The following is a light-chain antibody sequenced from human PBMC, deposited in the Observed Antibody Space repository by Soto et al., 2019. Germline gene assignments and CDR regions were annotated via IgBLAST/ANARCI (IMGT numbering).Light chain of an antibody. CDR3: QQTYSTPLT. CDR2: AAS. CDR1: QSIVNY. J-gene: IGKJ4*01. Sequence: DIQMTQSPSSLSASVGDRVTVTCRASQSIVNYLNWYQQKPGKAPKLLISAASSLQGGVPSRFSGRGSGTDFTLTISSLQPEDFASYYCQQTYSTPLTFGGGTKVDIK. V-gene: IGKV1-39*01.